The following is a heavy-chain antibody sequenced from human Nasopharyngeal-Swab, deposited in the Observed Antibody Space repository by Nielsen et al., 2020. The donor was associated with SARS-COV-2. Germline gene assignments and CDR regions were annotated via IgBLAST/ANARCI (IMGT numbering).Heavy chain of an antibody. CDR2: INPNTGGT. Sequence: ASVKVSCKVSGYSFTDIFTHWVRQAPGQGLEWMGWINPNTGGTNYAQKFQDRVTMTRDTSISTAYMELNSLRSDDTAVYYCVREYCSGGSCYQSFEYWGQGTLVAVSS. CDR3: VREYCSGGSCYQSFEY. CDR1: GYSFTDIF. J-gene: IGHJ4*02. D-gene: IGHD2-15*01. V-gene: IGHV1-2*02.